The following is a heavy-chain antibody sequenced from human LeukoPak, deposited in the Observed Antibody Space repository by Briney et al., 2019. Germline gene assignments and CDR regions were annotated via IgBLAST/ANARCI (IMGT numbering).Heavy chain of an antibody. D-gene: IGHD3-22*01. Sequence: PGGSLRLSCAASGFTISNYAMSWVRQAPGKGLEWVSLIDSGGFTYYADSVKGRFTISRDNSKNTLYLQMNSLRAEDTAVYFCANTYYYDGSGYYYLGWFDPWGQGTLVTVSS. CDR1: GFTISNYA. J-gene: IGHJ5*02. CDR2: IDSGGFT. CDR3: ANTYYYDGSGYYYLGWFDP. V-gene: IGHV3-66*01.